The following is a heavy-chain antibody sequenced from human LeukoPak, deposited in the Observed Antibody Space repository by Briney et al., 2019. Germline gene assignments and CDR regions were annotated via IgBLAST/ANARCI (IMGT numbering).Heavy chain of an antibody. J-gene: IGHJ4*02. CDR3: ARATPTASSML. D-gene: IGHD2/OR15-2a*01. CDR1: GFTFSSYS. Sequence: GGSLRLSCAASGFTFSSYSMNWVRQAPGEGLEWVSSISSSSSYIYYADSVKGRFTISRDNAKNSLYLQMNSLRAEDTAVYYCARATPTASSMLWGQGTLVTVSS. CDR2: ISSSSSYI. V-gene: IGHV3-21*01.